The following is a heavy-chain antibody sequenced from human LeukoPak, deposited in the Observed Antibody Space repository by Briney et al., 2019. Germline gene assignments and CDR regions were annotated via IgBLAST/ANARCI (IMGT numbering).Heavy chain of an antibody. V-gene: IGHV3-74*01. CDR2: INSDGSST. CDR1: GFTFSSYW. J-gene: IGHJ4*02. Sequence: GGSLRLSCGASGFTFSSYWMHWVRQAPGKGLVWVSRINSDGSSTSYADSVKGRFTISRDNAKNTLDLQMNSLRAEDTAVYYCARDYYDSSFGYWGQGTLVTVSS. D-gene: IGHD3-10*01. CDR3: ARDYYDSSFGY.